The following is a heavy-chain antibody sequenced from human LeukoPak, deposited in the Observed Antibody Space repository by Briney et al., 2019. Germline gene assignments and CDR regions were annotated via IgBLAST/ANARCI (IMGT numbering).Heavy chain of an antibody. J-gene: IGHJ6*03. V-gene: IGHV1-46*01. D-gene: IGHD6-19*01. CDR1: GYTFTSYY. Sequence: ASVKVSCKASGYTFTSYYMHWVRQAPGQGLEWMGIINPSGGSTSYAQKFQGRVTMTRDMSTCTVYMELSSLRSEDTAVYYCARDPSIAVAGTTDYYYMDVWGKGTTVTVSS. CDR2: INPSGGST. CDR3: ARDPSIAVAGTTDYYYMDV.